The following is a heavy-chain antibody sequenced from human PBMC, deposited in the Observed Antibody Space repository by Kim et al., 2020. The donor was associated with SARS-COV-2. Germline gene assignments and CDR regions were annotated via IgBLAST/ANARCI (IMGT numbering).Heavy chain of an antibody. J-gene: IGHJ4*02. CDR3: ARSPVRGVIIKYYFDY. V-gene: IGHV6-1*01. CDR2: TYYRSKWYN. CDR1: GDSVSSNSAA. Sequence: SQTLSLTCAISGDSVSSNSAAWNWIRQSPSRGLEWLGRTYYRSKWYNDYAVSVKSRITINPDTSKNQFSLQLNSVTPEDTAVYYCARSPVRGVIIKYYFDYWGQGTLVTVSS. D-gene: IGHD3-10*02.